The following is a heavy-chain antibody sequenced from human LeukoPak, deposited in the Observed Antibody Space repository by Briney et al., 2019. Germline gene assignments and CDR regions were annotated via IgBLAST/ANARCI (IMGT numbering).Heavy chain of an antibody. Sequence: SETLSLTCTVSGGSISSYYWSWVRQPPGKGLEWDGYIYYIGSTNINPSLKSRVTISVDTSKNQFSLRLSSVTAADSAVYFCAREGREPAAGMDYWGQGTLVTVSS. J-gene: IGHJ4*02. D-gene: IGHD6-13*01. V-gene: IGHV4-59*01. CDR3: AREGREPAAGMDY. CDR1: GGSISSYY. CDR2: IYYIGST.